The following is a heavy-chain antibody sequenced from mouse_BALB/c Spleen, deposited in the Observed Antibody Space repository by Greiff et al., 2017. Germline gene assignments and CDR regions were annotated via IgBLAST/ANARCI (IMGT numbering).Heavy chain of an antibody. V-gene: IGHV7-3*02. CDR1: GFTFTDYY. Sequence: EVQLVESGGGLVQPGGSLRLSCATSGFTFTDYYMSWVRQPPGKALEWLGFIRNKANGYTTEYSASVKGRFTISRDNSQSILYLQMNTLRAENSATYYCARAGSYRYDDGDYDAMDYWGQGTSVTVSS. CDR2: IRNKANGYTT. D-gene: IGHD2-14*01. J-gene: IGHJ4*01. CDR3: ARAGSYRYDDGDYDAMDY.